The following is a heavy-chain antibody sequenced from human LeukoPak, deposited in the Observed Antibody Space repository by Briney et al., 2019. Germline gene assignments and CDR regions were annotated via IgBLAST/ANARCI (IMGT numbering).Heavy chain of an antibody. CDR3: ARVRGYCSGGSCYGYWYFDL. D-gene: IGHD2-15*01. CDR2: IYDSGST. CDR1: GGSISSYY. J-gene: IGHJ2*01. V-gene: IGHV4-59*01. Sequence: PSETLSLTSTVSGGSISSYYWSWIRQPPGKGLKLIGYIYDSGSTSYNPSLKSRVTISVDTSKNQSSLKLSSVAAADTAVYYCARVRGYCSGGSCYGYWYFDLWGRGTLVTVSS.